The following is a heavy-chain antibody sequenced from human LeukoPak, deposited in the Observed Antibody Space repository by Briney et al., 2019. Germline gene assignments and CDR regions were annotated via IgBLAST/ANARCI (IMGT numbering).Heavy chain of an antibody. Sequence: GESLKISCKGSGYSFTSYWIGWVRQMPGKGLEWMGIIYPGDSDTRYSPSFQGQVTISADKSISTAYLQWSSLKASDTAMYYCARGGRSGTKEYYFDYWGQGTLVTVSS. V-gene: IGHV5-51*01. D-gene: IGHD1-26*01. CDR2: IYPGDSDT. CDR3: ARGGRSGTKEYYFDY. CDR1: GYSFTSYW. J-gene: IGHJ4*02.